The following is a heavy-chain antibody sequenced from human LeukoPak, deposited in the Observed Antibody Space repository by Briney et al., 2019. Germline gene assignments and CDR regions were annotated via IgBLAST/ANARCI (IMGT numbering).Heavy chain of an antibody. V-gene: IGHV3-23*01. Sequence: GGSLRLSCAASGFTFSSYAMSWVRQAPGKGLEWVSAISGSGGSTYYADSVKGRFTISRDNSKNTLYQQMNSLRAEDTAVYYCAKAHGGTIFGVVTDYWGQGTLVTVSS. CDR1: GFTFSSYA. CDR2: ISGSGGST. CDR3: AKAHGGTIFGVVTDY. D-gene: IGHD3-3*01. J-gene: IGHJ4*02.